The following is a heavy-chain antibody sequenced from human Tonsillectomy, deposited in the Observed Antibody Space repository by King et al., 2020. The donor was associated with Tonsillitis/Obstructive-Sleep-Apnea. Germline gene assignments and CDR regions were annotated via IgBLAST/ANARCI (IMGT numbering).Heavy chain of an antibody. CDR2: ISGTGDTS. J-gene: IGHJ4*02. CDR1: GFIFSDYA. V-gene: IGHV3-23*04. CDR3: AKVGVFGVVITSFFDY. D-gene: IGHD3-3*01. Sequence: VQLVESGGGLVQPGGSLRLSCAASGFIFSDYAVSWVRQAPGKGLEGVSAISGTGDTSYYAESVRGRVTISRDNSKNTLYLQMNSLRAEETAVYFCAKVGVFGVVITSFFDYWGQGILVTVSS.